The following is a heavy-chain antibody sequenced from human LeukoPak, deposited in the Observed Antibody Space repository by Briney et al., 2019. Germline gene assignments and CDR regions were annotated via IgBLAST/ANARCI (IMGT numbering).Heavy chain of an antibody. CDR1: AFTFRTYS. CDR3: ARGVGGGQFGNAFDI. Sequence: GGSLRLSCVASAFTFRTYSMHWVRQAPGKGLEWVSSISGSTSYIYYADSVRGRFTISRDNAKNSLYLQMNSLRAEDTAVYYCARGVGGGQFGNAFDIWGQGTMVTVSS. J-gene: IGHJ3*02. D-gene: IGHD3-16*01. CDR2: ISGSTSYI. V-gene: IGHV3-21*01.